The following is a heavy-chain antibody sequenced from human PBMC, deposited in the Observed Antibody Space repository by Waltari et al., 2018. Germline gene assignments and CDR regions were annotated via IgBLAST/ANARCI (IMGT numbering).Heavy chain of an antibody. D-gene: IGHD3-10*01. J-gene: IGHJ3*02. Sequence: EVQLLESGGCLVQPGGSLILSCAGSRFTFSSYALSWVRQAPGKGLEWVSVIYSGGSTYYADSVKGRFTISRDNSKNTLYLQMNSLRAEDTAVYYCANLVPLGTHDAFDIWGQGTMVTVSS. CDR2: IYSGGST. CDR1: RFTFSSYA. CDR3: ANLVPLGTHDAFDI. V-gene: IGHV3-23*03.